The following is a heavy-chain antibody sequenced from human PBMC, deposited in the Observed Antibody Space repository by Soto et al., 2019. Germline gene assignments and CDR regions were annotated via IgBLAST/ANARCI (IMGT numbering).Heavy chain of an antibody. CDR3: AKDGRGSGSHYNSFGY. J-gene: IGHJ4*02. D-gene: IGHD3-10*01. CDR1: GFTVGNNY. V-gene: IGHV3-53*01. Sequence: EVQLVESGGGLIQPGGSLKLSCAASGFTVGNNYMSWVRQAPGKGLEWVSLIYSTGTTKYADSVKGRFTVSRDNAKNTLYLQMNSLRAEDTAAYYCAKDGRGSGSHYNSFGYGGQGTLVTVSS. CDR2: IYSTGTT.